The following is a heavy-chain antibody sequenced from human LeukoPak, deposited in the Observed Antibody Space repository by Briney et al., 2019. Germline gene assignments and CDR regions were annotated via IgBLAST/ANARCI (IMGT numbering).Heavy chain of an antibody. Sequence: ASVKVSCKASGYTFTGYYMHWVRQAPGQGLEWMGIINPSGGSTSYAQKFQGRVTMTRDMSTSTVYMELSSLRSEDTAVYYCARVIAVAGKNARRVGIDYWGQGTLVTVSS. J-gene: IGHJ4*02. CDR2: INPSGGST. CDR1: GYTFTGYY. D-gene: IGHD6-19*01. V-gene: IGHV1-46*01. CDR3: ARVIAVAGKNARRVGIDY.